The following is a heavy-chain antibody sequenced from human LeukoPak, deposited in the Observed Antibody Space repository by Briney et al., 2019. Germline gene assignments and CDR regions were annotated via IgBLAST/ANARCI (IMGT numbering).Heavy chain of an antibody. D-gene: IGHD3-22*01. CDR3: ARASARDSSGHVFDY. Sequence: SETLSLTCAVYGGSFSGYYWSWIRQPPGKGLEWIGEINHSGSTNYNPSLMSRVTISVDTSKNQFSLKLSSVTAADTAVYYCARASARDSSGHVFDYWGQGTLVTVSS. V-gene: IGHV4-34*01. CDR2: INHSGST. J-gene: IGHJ4*02. CDR1: GGSFSGYY.